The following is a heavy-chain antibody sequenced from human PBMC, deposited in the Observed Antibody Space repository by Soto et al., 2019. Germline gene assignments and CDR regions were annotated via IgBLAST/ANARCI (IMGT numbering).Heavy chain of an antibody. Sequence: PSETLSLTCSVSGASIRSGGFYWSWLRQSPGKGLEWIGHIYYTGSTFVSPSLKGRVTISVDTSKNQFSLKLSSVTAADTAVYYCARAWVLRFLEWPPEGMDVWGQGTTVTVSS. V-gene: IGHV4-39*07. D-gene: IGHD3-3*01. CDR2: IYYTGST. CDR1: GASIRSGGFY. CDR3: ARAWVLRFLEWPPEGMDV. J-gene: IGHJ6*02.